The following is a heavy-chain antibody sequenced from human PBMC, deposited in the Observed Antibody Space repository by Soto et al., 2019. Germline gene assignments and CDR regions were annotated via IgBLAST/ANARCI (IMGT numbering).Heavy chain of an antibody. Sequence: EVQLLESGGGLVQPGGSLRLSCAASGFTFSSYAMSWVRQAPGKGLEWVSAVSGSGGSTYYADSVKGRFTISRDNSNNTLYLQMNSLRAEDTAVYYCAKDGGYSYGYSPRYYYGMDVWGQGTTVSVSS. CDR1: GFTFSSYA. J-gene: IGHJ6*02. D-gene: IGHD5-18*01. V-gene: IGHV3-23*01. CDR3: AKDGGYSYGYSPRYYYGMDV. CDR2: VSGSGGST.